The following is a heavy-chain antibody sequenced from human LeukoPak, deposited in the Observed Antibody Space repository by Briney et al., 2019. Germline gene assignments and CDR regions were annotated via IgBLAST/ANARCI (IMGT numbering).Heavy chain of an antibody. CDR1: GFTFSSYG. CDR2: IRYDGSNK. V-gene: IGHV3-30*02. J-gene: IGHJ6*03. Sequence: GGSLRLSCAASGFTFSSYGMHWVRQAPGRGLEWVAFIRYDGSNKYYADSVKGRFTISRDNSKNTLYLQMNSLRAEDTAVYYCAKVGDIVVVPAAIRDLYYMDVWGKGTTVTVSS. CDR3: AKVGDIVVVPAAIRDLYYMDV. D-gene: IGHD2-2*02.